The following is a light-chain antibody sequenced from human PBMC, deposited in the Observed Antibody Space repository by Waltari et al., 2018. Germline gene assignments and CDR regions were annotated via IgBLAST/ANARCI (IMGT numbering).Light chain of an antibody. V-gene: IGKV4-1*01. CDR2: WAS. Sequence: DIVMTQSPESLAVSLGERVTINCRSSQSLLYSSNNKNHLAWYQQKPGQPPKLLVYWASTREPEVPDRFRGSRSGTDFTLTISSLRAEDVAVYFCHQYYSTPRTFGQGTKVEIK. CDR1: QSLLYSSNNKNH. J-gene: IGKJ1*01. CDR3: HQYYSTPRT.